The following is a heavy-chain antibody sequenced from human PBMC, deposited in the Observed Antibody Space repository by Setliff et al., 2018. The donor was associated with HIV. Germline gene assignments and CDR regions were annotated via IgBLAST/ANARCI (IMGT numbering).Heavy chain of an antibody. CDR3: ARDHGIAASVHDAFDL. Sequence: ASVKVSCKASGYSFTSYTIHWVRQAPGQRLEWMGWINAGNGNTKYSQKFRGRVTFTRDTSASTAYMELSGLGFEDTAVYYCARDHGIAASVHDAFDLWGQGTMVTVSS. D-gene: IGHD6-13*01. J-gene: IGHJ3*01. CDR1: GYSFTSYT. V-gene: IGHV1-3*01. CDR2: INAGNGNT.